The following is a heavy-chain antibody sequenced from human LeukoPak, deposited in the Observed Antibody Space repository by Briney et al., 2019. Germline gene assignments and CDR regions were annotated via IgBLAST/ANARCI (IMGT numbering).Heavy chain of an antibody. CDR3: IRDFRSADL. J-gene: IGHJ5*02. V-gene: IGHV3-74*01. Sequence: GGSLRLSCVASGFTFSNYWMNWVRHPPGKGLVWVSRIYVDGRTTNYADSVKGRFTISRDNAKNTVYLEMNNLSVEDTATYYCIRDFRSADLWGQGTLVTVTS. CDR2: IYVDGRTT. CDR1: GFTFSNYW.